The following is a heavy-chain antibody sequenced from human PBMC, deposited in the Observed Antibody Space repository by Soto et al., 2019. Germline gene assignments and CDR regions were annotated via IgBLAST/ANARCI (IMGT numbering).Heavy chain of an antibody. CDR2: IYWNDDK. CDR1: GFSLTTSGVG. Sequence: SGPTLVNPTQTLTLTCTFSGFSLTTSGVGVGWIRQPPGKAPEWFALIYWNDDKFYSPSLKSRVTITKDTSKNQVVLTMTDMDPVDTATYFCAHRRNYCSGGRCHVWFDPWGQGTLVTV. J-gene: IGHJ5*02. V-gene: IGHV2-5*01. CDR3: AHRRNYCSGGRCHVWFDP. D-gene: IGHD2-15*01.